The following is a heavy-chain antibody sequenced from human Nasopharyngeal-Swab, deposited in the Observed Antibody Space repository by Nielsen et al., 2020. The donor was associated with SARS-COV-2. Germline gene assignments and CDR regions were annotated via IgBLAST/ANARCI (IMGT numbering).Heavy chain of an antibody. V-gene: IGHV3-23*01. Sequence: GGSLRLSCAASGFTFSSYAMSWVRQAPGKGLEWVSAISGSGGSIYYADSVKGRFTISRDNSKNTLYLQMNSLRAEDTAVYYCAKKRVTFFLFFPSPASYWGQFPLFTVSS. D-gene: IGHD2/OR15-2a*01. J-gene: IGHJ1*01. CDR3: AKKRVTFFLFFPSPASY. CDR2: ISGSGGSI. CDR1: GFTFSSYA.